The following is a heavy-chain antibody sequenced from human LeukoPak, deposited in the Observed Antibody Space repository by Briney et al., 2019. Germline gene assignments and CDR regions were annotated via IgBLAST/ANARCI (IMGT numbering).Heavy chain of an antibody. J-gene: IGHJ4*02. CDR3: ARRIAVAGTETNFDY. V-gene: IGHV3-66*04. CDR1: GFTVINNC. Sequence: PGGSLRLSCAVSGFTVINNCVSWVRQAPGKGLEWVSFLYAGDNTYYADSVKGRFTISGDNAKNSLYLQMNSLRAEDTAVYYCARRIAVAGTETNFDYWGQGTLVTVSS. D-gene: IGHD6-19*01. CDR2: LYAGDNT.